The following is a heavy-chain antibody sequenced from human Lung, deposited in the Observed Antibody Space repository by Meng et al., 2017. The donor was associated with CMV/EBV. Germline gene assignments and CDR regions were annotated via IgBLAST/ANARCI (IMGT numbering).Heavy chain of an antibody. D-gene: IGHD6-13*01. CDR1: GYTFTSYG. CDR3: AASSSSWYQNWFDP. Sequence: VQLVQSGAEGKKPGASVKVSCKASGYTFTSYGISRVRQAPGQGLEWMGWISAYNGNTNYAQKLQGRVTMTTDTSTSTAYMELRSLRSDDTAVYYCAASSSSWYQNWFDPWGQGTLVTVSS. J-gene: IGHJ5*02. V-gene: IGHV1-18*01. CDR2: ISAYNGNT.